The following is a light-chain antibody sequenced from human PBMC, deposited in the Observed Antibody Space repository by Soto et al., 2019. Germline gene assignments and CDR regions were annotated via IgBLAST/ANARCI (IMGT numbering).Light chain of an antibody. CDR1: QSISSW. CDR2: KAY. CDR3: QQYNTYTRT. J-gene: IGKJ1*01. Sequence: DIQMTQSPSTLSASVGERVTITCRASQSISSWLAWYQQQPGKAHKLLIYKAYSLESGVPSRFSGSGYGSEFTLTISSLQPDDYVTYYCQQYNTYTRTIGLGTKVGIK. V-gene: IGKV1-5*03.